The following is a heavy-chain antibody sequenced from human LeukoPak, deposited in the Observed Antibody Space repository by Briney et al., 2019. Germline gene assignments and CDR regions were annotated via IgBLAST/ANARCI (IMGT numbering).Heavy chain of an antibody. V-gene: IGHV1-2*02. Sequence: ASVKVSCKASGYTFTSYYMHWVRQAPGQGLEWMGWINPNSGGTNYAQKFQGRVTMTRDTSISTAYVGLSRLRSDDTAVYYCARSHKGIAVAGTGYWGQGTLVTVSS. CDR3: ARSHKGIAVAGTGY. J-gene: IGHJ4*02. CDR2: INPNSGGT. CDR1: GYTFTSYY. D-gene: IGHD6-19*01.